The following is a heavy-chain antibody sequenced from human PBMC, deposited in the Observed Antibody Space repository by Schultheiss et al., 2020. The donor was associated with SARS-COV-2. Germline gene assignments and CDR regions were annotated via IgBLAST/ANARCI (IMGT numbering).Heavy chain of an antibody. Sequence: SETLSLTCTVSGGSISSYSWSWIRQPPGKGLEWIGEIYHSGSTNYNPSLKSRVTISVDTSKNQFSLKLSSVTAADTAVYYCASHGPGFDYWGQGTLVTVSS. J-gene: IGHJ4*02. V-gene: IGHV4-59*08. CDR3: ASHGPGFDY. CDR1: GGSISSYS. D-gene: IGHD1-14*01. CDR2: IYHSGST.